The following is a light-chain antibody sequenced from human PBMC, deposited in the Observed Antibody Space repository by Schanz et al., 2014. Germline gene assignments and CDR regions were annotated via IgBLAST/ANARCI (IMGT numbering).Light chain of an antibody. CDR2: EVN. J-gene: IGLJ3*02. CDR3: SSYTGSTSFWV. V-gene: IGLV2-8*01. CDR1: NSDVGGYNH. Sequence: SALTQPPSASGSPGQSVTISCTGTNSDVGGYNHVSWYQQYPGKAPKLLIYEVNKRPSGVPDRFSGSRSGNTASLTVSGLQAEDEADYYCSSYTGSTSFWVFGGGTKLTVL.